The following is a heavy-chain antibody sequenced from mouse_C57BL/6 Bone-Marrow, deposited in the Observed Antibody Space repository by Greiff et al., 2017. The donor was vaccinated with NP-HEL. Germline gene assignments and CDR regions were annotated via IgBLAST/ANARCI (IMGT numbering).Heavy chain of an antibody. CDR2: IYPGDGDT. CDR3: ARRGGLDYYAMDY. D-gene: IGHD2-4*01. J-gene: IGHJ4*01. CDR1: GYAFSSYW. V-gene: IGHV1-80*01. Sequence: VQLQESGAELVKPGASVKISCKASGYAFSSYWMNWVKQRPGKGLEWIGQIYPGDGDTNYNGKFKGKATLTADKSSSTAYMQLSSLTSEDSAVYFCARRGGLDYYAMDYWGQGTSVTVSS.